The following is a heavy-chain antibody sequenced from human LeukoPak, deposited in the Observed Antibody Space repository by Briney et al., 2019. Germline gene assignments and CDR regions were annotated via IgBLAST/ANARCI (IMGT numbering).Heavy chain of an antibody. CDR1: GFTFSSFA. CDR2: IGDSGDTT. J-gene: IGHJ4*02. Sequence: PGGSLRLSCAASGFTFSSFAMSWVRQAPGKGLEWVSSIGDSGDTTYYADSLKGRFTISRDNSKNTLSLQMSSLSAEDTALYYCAKGHSPKHKNWISVPGFDYWGQGTLVTVSS. V-gene: IGHV3-23*01. D-gene: IGHD1-1*01. CDR3: AKGHSPKHKNWISVPGFDY.